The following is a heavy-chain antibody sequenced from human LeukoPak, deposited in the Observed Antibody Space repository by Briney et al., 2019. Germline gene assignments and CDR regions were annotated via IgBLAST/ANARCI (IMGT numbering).Heavy chain of an antibody. CDR2: ISSYGDNT. V-gene: IGHV3-64*02. J-gene: IGHJ4*02. Sequence: PGGSLRLSCVASGFTFSDYTMHWVRQAPGKGVEYVSTISSYGDNTYYADSVKGRFTISRDNSKNTLYLQMGSLRVDDMAVYYCARATNSYGGNSDYWGQGTLVTVSS. CDR3: ARATNSYGGNSDY. CDR1: GFTFSDYT. D-gene: IGHD4-23*01.